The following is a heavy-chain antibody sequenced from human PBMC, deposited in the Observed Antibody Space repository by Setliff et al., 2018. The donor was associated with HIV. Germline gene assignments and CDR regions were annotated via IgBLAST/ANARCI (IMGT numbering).Heavy chain of an antibody. CDR1: GFTFRLYG. D-gene: IGHD2-2*01. CDR2: IEFDGKNE. V-gene: IGHV3-30*02. Sequence: GESLKISCAASGFTFRLYGMHWVRRAPGKGLEWVASIEFDGKNEYYAESVKGRFTISRDNSKSTVYLQMNSVTPEDSAMYYCAKFRYAIKSTYYFDSWGQGTLVTVS. CDR3: AKFRYAIKSTYYFDS. J-gene: IGHJ4*02.